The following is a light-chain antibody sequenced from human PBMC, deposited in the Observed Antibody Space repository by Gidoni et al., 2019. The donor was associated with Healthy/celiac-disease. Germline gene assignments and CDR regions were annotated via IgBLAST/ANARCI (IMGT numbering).Light chain of an antibody. CDR2: WAS. Sequence: DIVMTQSPDSLAVSLGERATINCKSSQSVLYSSNNKNYLAWYQHKPGQPPKLLIYWASTRESGVPDRFSGSGSGTDFTLTISSLQAEDVAVYYCQQYYSTPYTFGQXTKLEIK. J-gene: IGKJ2*01. CDR1: QSVLYSSNNKNY. V-gene: IGKV4-1*01. CDR3: QQYYSTPYT.